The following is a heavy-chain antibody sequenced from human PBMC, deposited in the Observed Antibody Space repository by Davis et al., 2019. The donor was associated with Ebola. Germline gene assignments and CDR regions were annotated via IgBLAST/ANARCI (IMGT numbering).Heavy chain of an antibody. Sequence: PSETLSLTCAVYGGFLSGYYWTWIRQPPGTGLEWIGEIDHSGRSTCSSSLKSRVTISVDTSRNQFSLKVTSVTAADTAVYYCVRYCSSTTCNLLDPWGQGSLVIVSS. J-gene: IGHJ5*02. V-gene: IGHV4-34*01. CDR2: IDHSGRS. D-gene: IGHD2-2*01. CDR1: GGFLSGYY. CDR3: VRYCSSTTCNLLDP.